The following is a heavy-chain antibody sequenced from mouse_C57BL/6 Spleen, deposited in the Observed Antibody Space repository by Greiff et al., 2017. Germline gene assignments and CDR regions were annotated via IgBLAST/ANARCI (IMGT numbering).Heavy chain of an antibody. CDR1: GFSLTSYG. CDR3: ARRGLYGSSYDWYFDV. J-gene: IGHJ1*03. Sequence: VQLQQSGPGLVQPSQSLSITCTVSGFSLTSYGVHWVRQSPGKGLEWLGVIWSGGSTDYNAAFISRLSISKDNAKSQVFFKMNSLQADDTAIYYCARRGLYGSSYDWYFDVWGTGTTVTVSS. CDR2: IWSGGST. D-gene: IGHD1-1*01. V-gene: IGHV2-2*01.